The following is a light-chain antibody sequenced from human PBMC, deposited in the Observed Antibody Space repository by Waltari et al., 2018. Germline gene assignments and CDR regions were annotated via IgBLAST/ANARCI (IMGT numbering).Light chain of an antibody. CDR2: QDN. V-gene: IGLV3-1*01. CDR3: QAWDTTTAV. Sequence: SYELTQPPSLSVSPGQPASITCSGDKLGDKYACWYQQKPGQSPVLVIYQDNKRPSGIPERFSGSNSGDRATLTISGTQAMDEADYYCQAWDTTTAVFGGGTKLTVL. J-gene: IGLJ3*02. CDR1: KLGDKY.